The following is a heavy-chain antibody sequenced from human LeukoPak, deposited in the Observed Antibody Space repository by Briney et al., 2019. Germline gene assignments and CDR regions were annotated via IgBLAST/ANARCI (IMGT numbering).Heavy chain of an antibody. CDR2: ITGSGRTT. J-gene: IGHJ4*02. D-gene: IGHD3-3*01. Sequence: GGSLRLSCAASGLTFNNYAMSWVRQAPGKGLEWVSGITGSGRTTYYADSVKGRFTISRDNSKNSLYLQINSLRAEDTAVYYCAKGLLITILGSLDYWDQGTLVTVSS. CDR1: GLTFNNYA. CDR3: AKGLLITILGSLDY. V-gene: IGHV3-23*01.